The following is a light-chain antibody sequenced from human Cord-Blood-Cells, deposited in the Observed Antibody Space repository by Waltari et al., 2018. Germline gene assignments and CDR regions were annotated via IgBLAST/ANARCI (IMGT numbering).Light chain of an antibody. CDR1: RRDVGGYNY. J-gene: IGLJ3*02. V-gene: IGLV2-11*01. CDR2: DVS. CDR3: CSYAGSYTWV. Sequence: QSALTQPRSVSGSPGQSVPISCTVNRRDVGGYNYVSWYQQHPGKAPKLMIYDVSKRPSGVPDRFSGSKSGNTASLTISGLQAEDEADYYCCSYAGSYTWVFGGGTKLTVL.